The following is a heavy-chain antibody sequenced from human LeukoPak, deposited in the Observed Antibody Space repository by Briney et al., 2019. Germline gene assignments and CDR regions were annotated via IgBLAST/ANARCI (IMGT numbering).Heavy chain of an antibody. CDR3: ARGLVRVVAATLFDY. CDR2: ISSNGSST. V-gene: IGHV3-64*01. J-gene: IGHJ4*02. Sequence: PGGSLRLSCTASGFSFNDHAMHWVRQAPGKGLEYISSISSNGSSTYYANSVKGRFTIFRDNSKNTLFLQMGSLRADDMAVYYCARGLVRVVAATLFDYWGQGTQVTVSS. D-gene: IGHD2-15*01. CDR1: GFSFNDHA.